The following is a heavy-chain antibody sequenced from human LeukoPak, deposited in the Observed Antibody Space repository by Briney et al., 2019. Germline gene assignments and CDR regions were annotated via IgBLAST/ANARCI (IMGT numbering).Heavy chain of an antibody. CDR2: ISSDGSST. D-gene: IGHD3-9*01. J-gene: IGHJ4*02. CDR3: ARDLFSATGM. Sequence: PGGSLRLSCAASGFTFSSSWMYWVRQGPGKGLVWVSRISSDGSSTGYADSVNGRFTISRDNAKNTLNLQVNSLRVEDTGVYYCARDLFSATGMWGQGTLVTVSS. CDR1: GFTFSSSW. V-gene: IGHV3-74*01.